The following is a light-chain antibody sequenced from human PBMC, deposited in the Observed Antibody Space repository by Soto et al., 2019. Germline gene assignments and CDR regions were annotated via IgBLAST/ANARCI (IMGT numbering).Light chain of an antibody. V-gene: IGLV2-14*01. CDR3: SSLASSSTPWV. Sequence: QSALTQPASVSGSPGQSITISRTGTSSDVGAYNYVSWYQHHPGKAPKVMIYGVSNRPSGVSNRFSGSKSGNTASLTISGLQAEDEADYYCSSLASSSTPWVFGGGTKLTVL. CDR1: SSDVGAYNY. J-gene: IGLJ3*02. CDR2: GVS.